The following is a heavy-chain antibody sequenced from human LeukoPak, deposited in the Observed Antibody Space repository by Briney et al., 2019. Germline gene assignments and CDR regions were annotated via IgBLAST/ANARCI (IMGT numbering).Heavy chain of an antibody. Sequence: TSETLSLTCSVSGYSINTGFFWGWIRQPPGKGLEWIGSISHSGNTNYNPSLRSRVTISGDTSKNQFSLKLSSVTAADTAVYYCAGDATYYGLGGLFDSWGQGTLVTVSS. D-gene: IGHD3-10*01. CDR3: AGDATYYGLGGLFDS. CDR1: GYSINTGFF. V-gene: IGHV4-38-2*02. J-gene: IGHJ4*02. CDR2: ISHSGNT.